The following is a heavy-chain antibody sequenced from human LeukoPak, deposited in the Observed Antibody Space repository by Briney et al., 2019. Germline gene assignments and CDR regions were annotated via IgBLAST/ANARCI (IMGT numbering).Heavy chain of an antibody. CDR1: GFTFSTYW. J-gene: IGHJ3*02. CDR2: IKEDGSEK. Sequence: GGSLRLSCTASGFTFSTYWMNWVRQAPGKGLEWVATIKEDGSEKYYVDSVKGRFTISRDNAKKSLYLQMNSLKGEDTAVYFCARGGTYDIWGQGTRVTVSS. V-gene: IGHV3-7*01. CDR3: ARGGTYDI.